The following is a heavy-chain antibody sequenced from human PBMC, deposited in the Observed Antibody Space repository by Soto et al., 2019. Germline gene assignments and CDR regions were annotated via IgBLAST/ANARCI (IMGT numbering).Heavy chain of an antibody. V-gene: IGHV3-23*01. CDR2: ISGSGGGT. CDR1: GYTFSSFD. J-gene: IGHJ4*02. CDR3: ANRTGFDY. Sequence: EVQLWESGGGLVQPGGSLRLSCAVSGYTFSSFDMSWVRQAPGKGLEWVSTISGSGGGTNYADSVKGRFTISRDISTYTVYFQMNSLRAEDTAVYYCANRTGFDYWGQGALVTVSS.